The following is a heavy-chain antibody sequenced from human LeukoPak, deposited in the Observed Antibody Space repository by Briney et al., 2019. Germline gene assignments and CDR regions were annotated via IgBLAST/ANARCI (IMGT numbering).Heavy chain of an antibody. D-gene: IGHD3-22*01. CDR1: GFTFSDYY. Sequence: GGSLRLSCAASGFTFSDYYMSWIRQAPGKGLEWVSYISSSGSTIYYADSVKGRFTISRDNAKNSLYLQMNSLRAEDTAVYYCASTYDSGGYYYALTPDQPEYFQHWGQGTLVTVPS. J-gene: IGHJ1*01. V-gene: IGHV3-11*01. CDR2: ISSSGSTI. CDR3: ASTYDSGGYYYALTPDQPEYFQH.